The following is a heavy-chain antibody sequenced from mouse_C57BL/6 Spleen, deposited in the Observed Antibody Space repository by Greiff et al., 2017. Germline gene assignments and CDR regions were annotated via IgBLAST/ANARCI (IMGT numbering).Heavy chain of an antibody. Sequence: QVQLQQPGAELVRPGSSVKLSCKASGYTFTSYWMAWVKQRPGQGLEWIGNIYPSDSETHYNQKFKDKATLTVDKSSSTAYMQLSSLTSEDSAVYYCARAPWDGFAYWGQGTLVTVSA. V-gene: IGHV1-61*01. CDR3: ARAPWDGFAY. CDR1: GYTFTSYW. J-gene: IGHJ3*01. CDR2: IYPSDSET. D-gene: IGHD4-1*01.